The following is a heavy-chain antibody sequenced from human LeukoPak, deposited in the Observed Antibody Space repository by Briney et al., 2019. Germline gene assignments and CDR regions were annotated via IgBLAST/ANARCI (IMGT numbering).Heavy chain of an antibody. CDR1: GFTFSSYE. Sequence: PGGSLRLSCAASGFTFSSYEMNWVRQAPGKGLEWVAVISYDGSNKYYADSVKGRFTISRDNSKNTLYLQMNSLRAEDTAVYYCAKDSPYSGSYSTGAFDIWGQGTMVTVSS. CDR3: AKDSPYSGSYSTGAFDI. CDR2: ISYDGSNK. V-gene: IGHV3-30*18. D-gene: IGHD1-26*01. J-gene: IGHJ3*02.